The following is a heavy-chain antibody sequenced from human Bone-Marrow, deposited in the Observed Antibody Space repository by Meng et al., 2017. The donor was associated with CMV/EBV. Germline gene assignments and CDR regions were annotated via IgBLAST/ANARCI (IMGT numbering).Heavy chain of an antibody. CDR3: ARDLEVGDTAMVFDY. V-gene: IGHV4-34*01. J-gene: IGHJ4*02. CDR2: INHSQST. D-gene: IGHD5-18*01. CDR1: GGSFSGYY. Sequence: SETLSLTCAVYGGSFSGYYWSWIRQPPGKGLEWIGEINHSQSTNYNPSLKRRVTISVDTSKNRFSLKLSSVTAADTAVYYCARDLEVGDTAMVFDYWGQGTLVTVSS.